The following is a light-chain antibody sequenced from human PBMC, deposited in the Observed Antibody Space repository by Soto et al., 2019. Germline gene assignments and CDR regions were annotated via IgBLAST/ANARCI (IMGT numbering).Light chain of an antibody. Sequence: EIVLTQCPATLSLSPGERATLSCRASQSVSRYLAWYQHKPGQAPRLLIYDASKRATGIPARFSGSGSGTDFTLTISSLEPEDFAVYYCQQRSNWPPTWTFGQGTRVEIK. J-gene: IGKJ1*01. CDR2: DAS. V-gene: IGKV3-11*01. CDR3: QQRSNWPPTWT. CDR1: QSVSRY.